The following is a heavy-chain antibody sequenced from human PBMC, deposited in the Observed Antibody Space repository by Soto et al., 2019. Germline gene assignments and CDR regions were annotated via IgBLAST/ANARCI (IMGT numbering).Heavy chain of an antibody. CDR2: INHSGST. Sequence: QVQLQQWGAGLLKPSETLSLTCAVYGGSFSGYYWSWIRQPPGKGLEWIGEINHSGSTNYNPSLRSRVTISVDTSKNPFSLKLSSVTAADTAVYYCARGRNYYDSSGLRSGMDVWGQGTTVTVSS. CDR1: GGSFSGYY. V-gene: IGHV4-34*01. D-gene: IGHD3-22*01. CDR3: ARGRNYYDSSGLRSGMDV. J-gene: IGHJ6*02.